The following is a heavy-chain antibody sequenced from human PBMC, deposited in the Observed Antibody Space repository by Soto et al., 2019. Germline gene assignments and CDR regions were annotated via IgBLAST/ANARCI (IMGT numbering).Heavy chain of an antibody. CDR1: GGSVESSSC. D-gene: IGHD2-15*01. J-gene: IGHJ6*02. CDR2: IYHSGTF. Sequence: QVRLKETGPGLVKPSGTLSLTCAVSGGSVESSSCWSWVRQAPGKGLEWIGEIYHSGTFNYNPSLASRVSVSVDKSTNQFSLNLNSVTAADSAVYYCVRSVPAATWAYNGMDVWGQWTTVIVSS. CDR3: VRSVPAATWAYNGMDV. V-gene: IGHV4-4*02.